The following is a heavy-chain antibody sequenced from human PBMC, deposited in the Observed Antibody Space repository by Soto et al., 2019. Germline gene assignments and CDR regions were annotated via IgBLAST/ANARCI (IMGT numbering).Heavy chain of an antibody. V-gene: IGHV3-21*01. D-gene: IGHD1-26*01. CDR2: ISSSSSYI. Sequence: GGSLRLSCAASGFTFSSYSMNWVRQAPGKGLEWVSSISSSSSYIYYADSVKGRFTISRDNAKNSLYLQMNSLRAEDTAVYYCARGLATVGATSYYYYGMDVWGQGTTVTVSS. CDR1: GFTFSSYS. CDR3: ARGLATVGATSYYYYGMDV. J-gene: IGHJ6*02.